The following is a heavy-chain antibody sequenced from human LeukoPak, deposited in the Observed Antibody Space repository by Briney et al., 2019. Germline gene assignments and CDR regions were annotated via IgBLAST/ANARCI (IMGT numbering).Heavy chain of an antibody. V-gene: IGHV3-23*01. D-gene: IGHD3-10*01. CDR2: ISGSGST. CDR1: GFTFSSYA. CDR3: AKASGRHYYYGMDV. J-gene: IGHJ6*02. Sequence: GGSLRLSCAGSGFTFSSYAMSWVRQAPGKGLEWVSTISGSGSTYYAESVKGRFTISRDNSKNTVYLQMNSLGAEDTAVYYCAKASGRHYYYGMDVWGQGTTVTVSS.